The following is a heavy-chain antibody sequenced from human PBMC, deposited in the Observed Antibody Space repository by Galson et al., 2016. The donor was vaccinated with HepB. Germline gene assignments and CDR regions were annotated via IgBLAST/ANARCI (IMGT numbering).Heavy chain of an antibody. J-gene: IGHJ5*02. CDR2: ISGSGDTT. CDR1: GFTFSNYA. Sequence: SLRLSCAASGFTFSNYAMSWVRQAPGKGLEGVSSISGSGDTTYDADAVRGRFTISRDNSRNTLSLQMDSLRAEDSAIYYCAKGNIVQVPAAPYAWGQGALVTVSS. CDR3: AKGNIVQVPAAPYA. V-gene: IGHV3-23*01. D-gene: IGHD2-2*01.